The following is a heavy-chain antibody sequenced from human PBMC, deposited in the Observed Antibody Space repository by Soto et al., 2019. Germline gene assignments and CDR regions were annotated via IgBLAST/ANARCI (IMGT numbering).Heavy chain of an antibody. V-gene: IGHV3-74*01. CDR2: INSDGSST. CDR1: GFTFSSYW. D-gene: IGHD3-3*01. Sequence: GGSLRLSCAASGFTFSSYWMHWVRQAPGKGLVWVSRINSDGSSTSYADSVKGRFTISRDNAKNTLYLQMNSLRAEDTAVYYCARVEYTIFGVVIPSYYYGMDVWGQGTTVTVSS. J-gene: IGHJ6*02. CDR3: ARVEYTIFGVVIPSYYYGMDV.